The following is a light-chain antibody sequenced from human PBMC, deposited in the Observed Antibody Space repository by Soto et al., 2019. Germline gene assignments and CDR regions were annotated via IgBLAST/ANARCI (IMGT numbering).Light chain of an antibody. J-gene: IGKJ2*01. CDR2: SSS. CDR1: QSVSSTY. V-gene: IGKV3-20*01. CDR3: QQYGSSLYT. Sequence: ELVLTQSPGTLSLSPGDRATLSCRASQSVSSTYLAWYQQRPGQAPRLLIYSSSSRASGIPDRFSGSGSGTDFTLTISRLEPEDFAVYYCQQYGSSLYTFGQGTKLEIK.